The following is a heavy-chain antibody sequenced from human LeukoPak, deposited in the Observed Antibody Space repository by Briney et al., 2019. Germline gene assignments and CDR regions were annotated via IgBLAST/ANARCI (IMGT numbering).Heavy chain of an antibody. J-gene: IGHJ4*02. D-gene: IGHD2-21*02. V-gene: IGHV4-31*03. CDR2: IYYSGRT. CDR1: GGSISSGGYY. CDR3: ARLPALETAILDY. Sequence: SQTLSLTCTVSGGSISSGGYYWSWIRQHPGKGLEWIGYIYYSGRTYYNPSLKSRVTISVDTSKNQFSLKLSSVTAADTAVYYCARLPALETAILDYWGQGTLVTVSS.